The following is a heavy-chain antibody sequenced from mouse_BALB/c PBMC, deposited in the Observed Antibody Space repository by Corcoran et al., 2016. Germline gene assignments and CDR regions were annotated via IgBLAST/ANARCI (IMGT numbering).Heavy chain of an antibody. Sequence: QIQLVQSGPELKKPGETVKISCKASGYTFTNYGMNWVKQAPGKGLKWMGWINTYTGEPTYADDFKGRFAFSLETSASTAYLQINNLKNEDMATYFCARNYGSPSKAMDYWGQGTSVTVSS. CDR2: INTYTGEP. D-gene: IGHD1-1*01. J-gene: IGHJ4*01. CDR3: ARNYGSPSKAMDY. V-gene: IGHV9-1*02. CDR1: GYTFTNYG.